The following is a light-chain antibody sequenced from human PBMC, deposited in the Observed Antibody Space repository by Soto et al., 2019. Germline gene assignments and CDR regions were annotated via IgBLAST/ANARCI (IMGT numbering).Light chain of an antibody. V-gene: IGKV1-27*01. Sequence: DVQMTQSPSSLSAFVGDRVTITCRASQGIAPYLAWFQQKPGKVPKLLIYATSTLQSGVPSRFSGSGSGTDFTLTISSLQTEDVETYYCQKYNSAPLTFGGGTKVEIK. J-gene: IGKJ4*01. CDR3: QKYNSAPLT. CDR2: ATS. CDR1: QGIAPY.